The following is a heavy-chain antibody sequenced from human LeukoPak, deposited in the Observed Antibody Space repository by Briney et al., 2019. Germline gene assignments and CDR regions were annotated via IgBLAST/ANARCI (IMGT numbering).Heavy chain of an antibody. D-gene: IGHD1-26*01. CDR3: ARVREPSLTSFDF. V-gene: IGHV1-2*02. Sequence: GWIDPISGATNYAQGFQGRVTMTRDTSIRTVYMEVSGLTSDDTAVFYCARVREPSLTSFDFWGQGTLVTVSS. J-gene: IGHJ4*02. CDR2: IDPISGAT.